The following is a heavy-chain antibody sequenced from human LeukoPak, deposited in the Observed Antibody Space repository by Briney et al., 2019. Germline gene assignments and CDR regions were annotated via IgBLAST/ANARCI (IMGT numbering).Heavy chain of an antibody. D-gene: IGHD2/OR15-2a*01. CDR3: TIPPTNIVIIAAAGFDS. CDR2: ISNSGGST. CDR1: GFTFSSYA. Sequence: PGGSLRLSCAASGFTFSSYAMSWLRQVPGKGLEWVSSISNSGGSTYYADSVKGRFTISRDNSKHTLYLQMDSLRAEDTAVYYCTIPPTNIVIIAAAGFDSWGQGTLVTVSS. J-gene: IGHJ5*01. V-gene: IGHV3-23*01.